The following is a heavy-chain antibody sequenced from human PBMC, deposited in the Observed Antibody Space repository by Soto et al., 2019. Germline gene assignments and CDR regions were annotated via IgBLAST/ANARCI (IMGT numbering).Heavy chain of an antibody. CDR3: ARGWGKYFGVNDF. CDR1: GYTFNTFG. J-gene: IGHJ4*02. D-gene: IGHD2-8*01. V-gene: IGHV1-18*01. Sequence: ASVKVSCKASGYTFNTFGITWVRQAPGQGLEWMGCVSGYSDKRDYSRKLQDRITLTADPSTTTSYMELRSLTSDDTAVYYCARGWGKYFGVNDFWGQRTLVTVSS. CDR2: VSGYSDKR.